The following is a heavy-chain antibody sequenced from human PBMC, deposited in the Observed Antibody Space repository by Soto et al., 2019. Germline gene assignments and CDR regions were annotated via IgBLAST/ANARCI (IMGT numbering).Heavy chain of an antibody. CDR2: MNPNSGNT. CDR3: ARLRYCISTSCYYYYGMDV. Sequence: ASVKVSCKASGYTITSYDTNWVRQATGQGLEWMGWMNPNSGNTGYAQKFQGRVTMTRNTSISTAYMELSSLRSEDTAVYYCARLRYCISTSCYYYYGMDVWGQGTTVTVS. J-gene: IGHJ6*02. D-gene: IGHD2-2*01. CDR1: GYTITSYD. V-gene: IGHV1-8*01.